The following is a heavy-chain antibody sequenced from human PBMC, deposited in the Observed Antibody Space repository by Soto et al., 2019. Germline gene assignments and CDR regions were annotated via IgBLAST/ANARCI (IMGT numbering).Heavy chain of an antibody. V-gene: IGHV1-69*05. CDR2: MNPISGKA. Sequence: SVKVSCKASGYTFTSYDINWVRQATGQGLEWMGGMNPISGKANYAQKFQGRVTITKDESTSTAYMELSSLRSEDTAVYYCARSNYYDSSLPFDYWGQGTLVTVSS. D-gene: IGHD3-22*01. CDR1: GYTFTSYD. J-gene: IGHJ4*02. CDR3: ARSNYYDSSLPFDY.